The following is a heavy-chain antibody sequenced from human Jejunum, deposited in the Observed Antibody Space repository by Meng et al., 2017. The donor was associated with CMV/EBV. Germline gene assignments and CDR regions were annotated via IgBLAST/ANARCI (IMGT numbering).Heavy chain of an antibody. CDR2: IIPIFDTA. J-gene: IGHJ4*02. Sequence: VVPWLRQAPGQGLEWMGGIIPIFDTAIYAQKFEGRLTITSDDSTSASYMELSSLTPEDTAVYYCAREFRRDGYDSGSQGQANFFESWGQGTPVTVSS. V-gene: IGHV1-69*01. CDR3: AREFRRDGYDSGSQGQANFFES. CDR1: V. D-gene: IGHD5-24*01.